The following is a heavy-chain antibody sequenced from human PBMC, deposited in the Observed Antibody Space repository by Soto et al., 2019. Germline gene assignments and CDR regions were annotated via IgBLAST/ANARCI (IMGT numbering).Heavy chain of an antibody. V-gene: IGHV3-21*01. CDR2: ISSSSSYI. CDR1: GFTFSSYS. J-gene: IGHJ3*02. CDR3: ARDKGGIAVEYAFDI. D-gene: IGHD6-19*01. Sequence: EVQLVESGGGLVKPGGSLRLSCAASGFTFSSYSMNWVRQAPGKGLEWVSSISSSSSYIYYADSVKGRFTISRDNAKNSLYLQMNSLRAEDTAVYYCARDKGGIAVEYAFDIWGQGTMVTVSS.